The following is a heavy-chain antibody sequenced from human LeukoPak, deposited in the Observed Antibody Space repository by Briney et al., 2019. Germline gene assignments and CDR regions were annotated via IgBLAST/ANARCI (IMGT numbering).Heavy chain of an antibody. Sequence: GGSLRLSCAASGFTFSSYSMNWVRQAPGKGLEWVSSISSSSSYIYYADSVKGRFTISRDNAKNSLYLQMNSLRAEDTAVYYCARIDYYGSGSGRVDAFDIWGQGKMVTVSS. D-gene: IGHD3-10*01. CDR3: ARIDYYGSGSGRVDAFDI. CDR2: ISSSSSYI. V-gene: IGHV3-21*01. J-gene: IGHJ3*02. CDR1: GFTFSSYS.